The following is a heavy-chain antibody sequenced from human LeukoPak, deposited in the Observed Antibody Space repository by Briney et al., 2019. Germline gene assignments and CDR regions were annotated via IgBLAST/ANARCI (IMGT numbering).Heavy chain of an antibody. CDR3: AGHPLGYCSGGSCWDYYYYYMNV. CDR2: IYTSETA. D-gene: IGHD2-15*01. J-gene: IGHJ6*03. V-gene: IGHV4-4*09. CDR1: GGSISNYY. Sequence: SETLSLTCTVSGGSISNYYWNWIRQPPGKGLEWVGYIYTSETATYNPSLKSRVTISIDTSRNQLSLKLTSVTAADTAVYYCAGHPLGYCSGGSCWDYYYYYMNVWGKGTTVTVSS.